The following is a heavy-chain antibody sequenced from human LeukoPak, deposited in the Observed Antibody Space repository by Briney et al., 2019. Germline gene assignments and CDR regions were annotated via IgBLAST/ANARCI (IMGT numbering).Heavy chain of an antibody. Sequence: PGGSLRLSCAASGFTFSSYAMSWVRQAPGKGLEWVSAISGSGGSTYYADSVKGRFTISRDNSKNTLYLQMNSLRAEDTAVYYCAKDRSLYYYDSSGYYYFDYWGQGTLVTVSS. CDR3: AKDRSLYYYDSSGYYYFDY. D-gene: IGHD3-22*01. CDR1: GFTFSSYA. V-gene: IGHV3-23*01. CDR2: ISGSGGST. J-gene: IGHJ4*02.